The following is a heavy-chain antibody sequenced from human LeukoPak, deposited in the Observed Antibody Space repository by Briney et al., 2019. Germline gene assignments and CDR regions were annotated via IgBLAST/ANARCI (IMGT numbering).Heavy chain of an antibody. V-gene: IGHV1-8*01. J-gene: IGHJ6*02. CDR2: MNPNSGNT. CDR3: ARGGYCSGGSCLYYYCYGMDV. D-gene: IGHD2-15*01. Sequence: GASVKVSCKASGYTFTSYDINWVRQATGQGLEWMGWMNPNSGNTGYAQKFQGRVTMTRNTSISTAYMELSSVRSEDTAVYYCARGGYCSGGSCLYYYCYGMDVWGQGTTVTVSS. CDR1: GYTFTSYD.